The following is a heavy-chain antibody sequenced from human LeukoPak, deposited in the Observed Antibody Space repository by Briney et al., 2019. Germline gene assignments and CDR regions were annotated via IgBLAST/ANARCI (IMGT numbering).Heavy chain of an antibody. J-gene: IGHJ4*02. Sequence: AAVKVSCKASGGTFSSYAISWVRQAPGQGLEWMGGIIPIFGTANYAQKFQGRVTITADESTSTAYMELSSLRSEDTAVYYCARSGVVFIYNDSSGFYSFDYWGKGTLVTVS. CDR1: GGTFSSYA. D-gene: IGHD3-22*01. V-gene: IGHV1-69*13. CDR3: ARSGVVFIYNDSSGFYSFDY. CDR2: IIPIFGTA.